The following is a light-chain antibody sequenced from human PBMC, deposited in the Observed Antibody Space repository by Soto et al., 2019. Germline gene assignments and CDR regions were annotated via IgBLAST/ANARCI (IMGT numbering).Light chain of an antibody. Sequence: QSALTQPASVSGSPGQSITISCTGTSSDVGTYNYVSWYQQHPGKAPKLIIYGVTNRPSGVSNRFSGSKSGNTASLTISGLQAEDEAGYYCSSYTSSACVVFGGGTKLTVL. CDR1: SSDVGTYNY. CDR2: GVT. CDR3: SSYTSSACVV. J-gene: IGLJ2*01. V-gene: IGLV2-14*01.